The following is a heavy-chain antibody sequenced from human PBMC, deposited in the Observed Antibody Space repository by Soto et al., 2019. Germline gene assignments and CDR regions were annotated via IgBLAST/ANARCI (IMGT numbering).Heavy chain of an antibody. Sequence: SLRLSCAASGFTVSSNYMSWVRQAPGKGLEWVSVIYSGGSTYYADSVKGRFTISRDNSKNTLYLQMNSLRAEDTAVYYCARVPRGYSYGYRDYWGQGTLVTVSS. CDR3: ARVPRGYSYGYRDY. D-gene: IGHD5-18*01. V-gene: IGHV3-66*01. CDR2: IYSGGST. J-gene: IGHJ4*02. CDR1: GFTVSSNY.